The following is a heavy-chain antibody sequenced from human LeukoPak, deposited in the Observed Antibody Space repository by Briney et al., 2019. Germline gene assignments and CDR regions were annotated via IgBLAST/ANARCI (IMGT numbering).Heavy chain of an antibody. Sequence: GGSLRLSCAASGFTFSSCGMHWVRQAPGKGLEWVSYISSSSSYTNYADSVKGRFTISRDNAKNSLYLQMNSLRADDTAVYYCARSGSHDYWGQGTLVTVSS. V-gene: IGHV3-21*05. CDR3: ARSGSHDY. CDR2: ISSSSSYT. J-gene: IGHJ4*02. D-gene: IGHD1-26*01. CDR1: GFTFSSCG.